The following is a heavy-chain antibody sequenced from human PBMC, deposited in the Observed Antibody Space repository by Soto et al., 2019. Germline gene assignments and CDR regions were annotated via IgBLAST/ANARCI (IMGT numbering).Heavy chain of an antibody. V-gene: IGHV1-46*01. CDR1: VYTFTSSY. Sequence: QGHLVQSGAEVKRPVSSVTVSCTASVYTFTSSYIHWVRQAPGLGLEWLGIIHPRGGKVTYAPNLQGRLTMTTDTSTITAYLQLRSMTSGDTAPYFCARGLYSNGAYMWGQGTLVTVSS. J-gene: IGHJ4*02. CDR2: IHPRGGKV. CDR3: ARGLYSNGAYM. D-gene: IGHD3-22*01.